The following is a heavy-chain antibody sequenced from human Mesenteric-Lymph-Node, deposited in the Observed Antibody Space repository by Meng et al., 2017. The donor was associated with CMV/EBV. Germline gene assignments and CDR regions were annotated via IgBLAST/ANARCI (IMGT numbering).Heavy chain of an antibody. CDR1: GDTFSSYA. V-gene: IGHV1-69*01. Sequence: SCKASGDTFSSYAISWVRQAPGQGLEWMGVIIAIYGIPEYAQKFQGRVTITADESTSTVYMELSSLRFEDTAVYYCARWSSTSWSFDYWGQGTQVTVSS. CDR3: ARWSSTSWSFDY. J-gene: IGHJ4*02. CDR2: IIAIYGIP. D-gene: IGHD6-13*01.